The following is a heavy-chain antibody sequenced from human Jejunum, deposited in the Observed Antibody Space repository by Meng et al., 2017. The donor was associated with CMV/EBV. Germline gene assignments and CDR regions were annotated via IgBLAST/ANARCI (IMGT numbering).Heavy chain of an antibody. J-gene: IGHJ4*02. CDR1: GFTFSTAW. CDR2: IRSKTDGGTV. Sequence: LVGSGWGLVKPGGSLRISCAASGFTFSTAWLSWVRQAPGKGLEWVGRIRSKTDGGTVDYAAPVKGRFTISRDDSKTTLYLEMISLNTEDTGVYYCANLGPTPYFDSWGQGTLVTVSS. D-gene: IGHD3-16*01. V-gene: IGHV3-15*01. CDR3: ANLGPTPYFDS.